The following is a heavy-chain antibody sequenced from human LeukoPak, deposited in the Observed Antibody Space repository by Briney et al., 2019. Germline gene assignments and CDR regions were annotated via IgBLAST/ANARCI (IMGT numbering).Heavy chain of an antibody. Sequence: ASVKVSFKASGYTFTSYGISWVRQAPGQGLEWMGLISAYNGNTNYAQKLQGRVTMTTDTSTSTDYMELRSLRSDDTAVYYCARLTGTEVDYWGQGPLVPVS. CDR1: GYTFTSYG. CDR3: ARLTGTEVDY. CDR2: ISAYNGNT. V-gene: IGHV1-18*01. J-gene: IGHJ4*02. D-gene: IGHD1-20*01.